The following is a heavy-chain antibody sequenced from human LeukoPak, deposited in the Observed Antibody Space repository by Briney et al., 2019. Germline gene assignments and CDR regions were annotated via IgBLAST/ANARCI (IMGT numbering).Heavy chain of an antibody. J-gene: IGHJ3*02. CDR2: INHDGNDI. D-gene: IGHD1-1*01. CDR3: AGDGTGVLPGDAFDI. V-gene: IGHV3-21*05. Sequence: PGGSLRLSCAASGFTFSSYSMNWVRQAPGKGLKWVSYINHDGNDIYYGESVKGRFTISRDNAKNSLYLQMHTLRAEDTAVYYCAGDGTGVLPGDAFDIWSQGTMVTVSS. CDR1: GFTFSSYS.